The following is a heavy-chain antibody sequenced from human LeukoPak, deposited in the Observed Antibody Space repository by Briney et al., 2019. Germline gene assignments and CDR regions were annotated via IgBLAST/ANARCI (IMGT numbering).Heavy chain of an antibody. CDR1: GGSISSYC. Sequence: PSETLSLTCTVSGGSISSYCWSWIRQPPGKGLEWIGYIYYSGSTNYNPSLKSRVTISVDTSKNQFSLKLTSVTAADTAVYYCARPPPRGNSGYPFDYWGQGTLVNVSS. CDR3: ARPPPRGNSGYPFDY. D-gene: IGHD3-22*01. V-gene: IGHV4-59*08. CDR2: IYYSGST. J-gene: IGHJ4*02.